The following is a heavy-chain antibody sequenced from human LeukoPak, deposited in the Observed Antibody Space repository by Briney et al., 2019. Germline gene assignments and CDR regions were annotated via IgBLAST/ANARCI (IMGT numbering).Heavy chain of an antibody. CDR3: ARALRYSSSWRTRTDDY. J-gene: IGHJ4*02. CDR2: IYYSGST. Sequence: SETLSLTCTVSGGSISSSSYYWSWIRQPPGKGLEWIGYIYYSGSTNYNPSLKSRVTISVDTSKNQFSLKLSSVTAADTAVYYCARALRYSSSWRTRTDDYWGQGTLVTVSS. CDR1: GGSISSSSYY. V-gene: IGHV4-61*05. D-gene: IGHD6-13*01.